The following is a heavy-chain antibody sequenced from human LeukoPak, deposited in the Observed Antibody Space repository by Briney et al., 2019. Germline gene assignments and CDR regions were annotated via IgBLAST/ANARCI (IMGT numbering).Heavy chain of an antibody. Sequence: PSETLSLTCTVSGGSISSYYWSWIRQPPGKGLEWIGYIYYSGSTNYNPSLKSRVTISVGTSKNQFSLKLSSVTAADTAVYYCARDPLSQGWFDPWGQGTLVTVSS. J-gene: IGHJ5*02. V-gene: IGHV4-59*01. D-gene: IGHD3-3*02. CDR2: IYYSGST. CDR3: ARDPLSQGWFDP. CDR1: GGSISSYY.